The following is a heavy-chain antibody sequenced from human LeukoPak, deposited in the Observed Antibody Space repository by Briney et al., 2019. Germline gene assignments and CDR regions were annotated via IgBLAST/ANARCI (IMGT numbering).Heavy chain of an antibody. V-gene: IGHV4-61*05. D-gene: IGHD5-12*01. CDR1: GGSISISSYY. CDR3: ARGGYGGYNPAPLMDY. CDR2: IYYSGST. Sequence: SETLSLTCTVSGGSISISSYYWGWIRQPPGKGLEWIGYIYYSGSTNYNPSLKSRVTISVDTSKNQFSLKLSSVTAADTAVYYGARGGYGGYNPAPLMDYGAQEPLVPVPS. J-gene: IGHJ4*02.